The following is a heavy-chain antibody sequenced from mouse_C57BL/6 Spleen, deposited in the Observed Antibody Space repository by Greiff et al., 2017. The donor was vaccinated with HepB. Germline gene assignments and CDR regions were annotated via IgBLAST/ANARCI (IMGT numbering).Heavy chain of an antibody. J-gene: IGHJ2*02. CDR2: IHPNSGST. D-gene: IGHD2-2*01. Sequence: QVQLQQPGAELVKPGASVKLSCTASGYTFTSYWMHWVKQRPGQGLEWIGMIHPNSGSTNYNEKCKSKATITVDKSSSRAYMQLSNLTSEDSAVYYCAREVGVVTTGFDYWGQGTSLTVSS. CDR3: AREVGVVTTGFDY. V-gene: IGHV1-64*01. CDR1: GYTFTSYW.